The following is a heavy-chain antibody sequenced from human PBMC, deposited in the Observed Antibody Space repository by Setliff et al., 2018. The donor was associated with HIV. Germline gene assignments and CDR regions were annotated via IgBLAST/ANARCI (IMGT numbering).Heavy chain of an antibody. CDR2: IYYSGSS. J-gene: IGHJ6*02. V-gene: IGHV4-59*01. CDR1: GGSISSYY. Sequence: SETLSLTCTVSGGSISSYYWSWIRQPPGKGLEWIGYIYYSGSSKNTPSLKSRVTISVDTPKNEFSLKLSSMTAADTAMYYCARSHRLAVAGTIQYYYYGMDVWGQGTTVTVSS. CDR3: ARSHRLAVAGTIQYYYYGMDV. D-gene: IGHD6-19*01.